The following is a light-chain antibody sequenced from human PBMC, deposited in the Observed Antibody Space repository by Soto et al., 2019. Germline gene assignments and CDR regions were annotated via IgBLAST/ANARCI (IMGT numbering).Light chain of an antibody. J-gene: IGKJ5*01. V-gene: IGKV3-20*01. CDR2: GAS. CDR1: QSVTSNY. Sequence: YPGERATLSCRASQSVTSNYLAWYQQKPGQAPRLLIYGASSRATGIRDRFSGSGSGTDFTLTISRLEPEDFAVYYCHQYGSARDTFAPVTRLEIK. CDR3: HQYGSARDT.